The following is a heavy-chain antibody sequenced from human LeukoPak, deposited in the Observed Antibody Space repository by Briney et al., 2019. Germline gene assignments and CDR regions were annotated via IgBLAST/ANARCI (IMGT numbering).Heavy chain of an antibody. Sequence: GGSLRLSCAASGFSFSSHAMNWVRQAPGKGLEWVSAISGSGSHTYYADSVRGRFTISRDNSKSTLYLQMNSLRAEDTAVYYCAKDVRGYNRPFDYWGQGTLATVSS. D-gene: IGHD3-10*02. V-gene: IGHV3-23*01. CDR1: GFSFSSHA. J-gene: IGHJ4*02. CDR2: ISGSGSHT. CDR3: AKDVRGYNRPFDY.